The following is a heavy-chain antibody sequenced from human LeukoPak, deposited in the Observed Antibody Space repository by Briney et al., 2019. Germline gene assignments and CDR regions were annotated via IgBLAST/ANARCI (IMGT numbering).Heavy chain of an antibody. V-gene: IGHV1-8*03. J-gene: IGHJ4*02. D-gene: IGHD6-6*01. CDR1: GYTFTSYD. CDR3: ARARIAARPLDY. CDR2: VNPNSGNT. Sequence: ASVKDSCKASGYTFTSYDINWVRQATGQGLEWMGWVNPNSGNTGYAQKFQGRVTITRNTSISTAYMELSSLRSEDTAVYYCARARIAARPLDYWGQGTLVTVSS.